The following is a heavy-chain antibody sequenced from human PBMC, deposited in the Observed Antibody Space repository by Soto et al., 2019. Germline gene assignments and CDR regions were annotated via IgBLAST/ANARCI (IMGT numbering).Heavy chain of an antibody. Sequence: QVQLVQSGAEVKTPAASGKVSCKASGYTFTRADSNGVRQATGQGIEWVGGMNPNSGNTGYAKNFQGRVTTPRLSVISTGYMALSSLKSEDSAVCSCASTLGYARSGYYPGGGSDEYWGQGTLVTVSS. J-gene: IGHJ4*02. V-gene: IGHV1-8*01. CDR1: GYTFTRAD. CDR2: MNPNSGNT. CDR3: ASTLGYARSGYYPGGGSDEY. D-gene: IGHD3-22*01.